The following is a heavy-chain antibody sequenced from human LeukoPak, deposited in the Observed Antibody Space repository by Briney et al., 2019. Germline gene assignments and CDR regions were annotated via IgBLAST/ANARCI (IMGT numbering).Heavy chain of an antibody. Sequence: GGSLRLSCAASGFTFITYAFHWVRQAPGKGLEYVSAISNNGEDTYYADSVKGRFTISRDNSKNTLYLQMGSLRAEDMAVYYCVRGGGVVAGTYDYWGQGTLSPSPQ. CDR2: ISNNGEDT. J-gene: IGHJ4*02. CDR3: VRGGGVVAGTYDY. V-gene: IGHV3-64*02. D-gene: IGHD6-19*01. CDR1: GFTFITYA.